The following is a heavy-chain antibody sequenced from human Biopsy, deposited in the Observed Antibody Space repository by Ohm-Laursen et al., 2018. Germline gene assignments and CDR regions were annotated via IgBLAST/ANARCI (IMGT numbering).Heavy chain of an antibody. D-gene: IGHD5/OR15-5a*01. Sequence: SETLSLTCAVYGGSFSDYYWSWIRQPPGKGLEWIGEINHRGATNYNPSLKSRVTISVAVDTSKSQFSLRLSSVTAADTAMYYCARGEAGVYDALDIWGQGAMVIVSS. CDR1: GGSFSDYY. CDR3: ARGEAGVYDALDI. CDR2: INHRGAT. J-gene: IGHJ3*02. V-gene: IGHV4-34*01.